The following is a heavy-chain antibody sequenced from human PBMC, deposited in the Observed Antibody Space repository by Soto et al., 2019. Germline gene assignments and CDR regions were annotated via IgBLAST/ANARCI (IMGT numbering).Heavy chain of an antibody. CDR3: ARESLCKKGSCYSEWFDP. V-gene: IGHV1-69*13. D-gene: IGHD2-15*01. Sequence: SVKVSCKASGGTFSSYTISWVRQAPGQGLEWMGGIIPIFGTANYAQKFQGRVTITADESTSTAYMELSSLRSEDTAVYYCARESLCKKGSCYSEWFDPWGQGTLVTVSS. CDR1: GGTFSSYT. J-gene: IGHJ5*02. CDR2: IIPIFGTA.